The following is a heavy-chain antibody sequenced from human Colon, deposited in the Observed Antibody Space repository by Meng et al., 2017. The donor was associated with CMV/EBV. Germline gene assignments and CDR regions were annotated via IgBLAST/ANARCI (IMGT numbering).Heavy chain of an antibody. V-gene: IGHV6-1*01. CDR1: A. Sequence: AWDWIRQSPTRGLEWLGRTYYRSKWYNDYAVSVKSRMTSSPDTSKNQFSLQLNSVTPEDTAVYYCARENLKSTYAFRRDMSNWFDPWGQGTLVTVSS. D-gene: IGHD2-21*02. CDR3: ARENLKSTYAFRRDMSNWFDP. J-gene: IGHJ5*02. CDR2: TYYRSKWYN.